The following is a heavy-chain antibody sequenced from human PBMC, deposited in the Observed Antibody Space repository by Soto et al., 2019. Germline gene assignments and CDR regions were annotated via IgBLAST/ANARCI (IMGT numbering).Heavy chain of an antibody. CDR2: ISRSIFAHT. V-gene: IGHV3-11*06. D-gene: IGHD3-10*01. CDR3: ARVPYGSDQYYFDY. Sequence: PWGSLRLSCTASGFTFGDYYVSWVRQAPWKWLEWVSYISRSIFAHTNYADSVKGRFTISRDSAKNSLYLQMNSLRAEDTAVYYCARVPYGSDQYYFDYWGQGTPVTVSS. CDR1: GFTFGDYY. J-gene: IGHJ4*02.